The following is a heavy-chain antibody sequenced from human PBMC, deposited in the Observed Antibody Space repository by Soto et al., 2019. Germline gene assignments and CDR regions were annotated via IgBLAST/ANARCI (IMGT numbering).Heavy chain of an antibody. CDR2: IYYNGSA. V-gene: IGHV4-59*01. Sequence: NPSETLSLTCIVSGGSISSFYWSWIRQPPGKGLEWVGGIYYNGSATYNPSLKSRVTMSVDMSKNHLFLTLNSVTAADTAVYYCARGVRVVVVAASPHFDYWGQGTLVTVSS. CDR1: GGSISSFY. J-gene: IGHJ4*02. CDR3: ARGVRVVVVAASPHFDY. D-gene: IGHD2-15*01.